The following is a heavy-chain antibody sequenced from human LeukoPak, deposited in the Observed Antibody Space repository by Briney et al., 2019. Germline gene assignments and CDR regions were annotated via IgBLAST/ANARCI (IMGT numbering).Heavy chain of an antibody. J-gene: IGHJ4*02. CDR3: AREGGLYRPLDY. Sequence: SETLSLTCGVSVGSISINNWWTWVRQPPGGGLEWIGEVHLNGRTHYSPSLESRVTMSVDMSENHISLKLTSVTAADTAVYYCAREGGLYRPLDYSGPGTLVIVSS. CDR1: VGSISINNW. D-gene: IGHD2-8*01. V-gene: IGHV4-4*02. CDR2: VHLNGRT.